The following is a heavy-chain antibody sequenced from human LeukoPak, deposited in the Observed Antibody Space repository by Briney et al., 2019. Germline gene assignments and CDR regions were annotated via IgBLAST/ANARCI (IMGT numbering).Heavy chain of an antibody. J-gene: IGHJ4*02. CDR1: RFTFSSYS. Sequence: AGSLRLSCAASRFTFSSYSMNRDRQAPGKGLEWVSSISSSSSYIYYADSVKGRFTISRDNAKNSLYLQMNSLRAEDTAVYYCARADLAAATPYFDYWGQGTLVTVSS. V-gene: IGHV3-21*01. CDR3: ARADLAAATPYFDY. CDR2: ISSSSSYI. D-gene: IGHD6-13*01.